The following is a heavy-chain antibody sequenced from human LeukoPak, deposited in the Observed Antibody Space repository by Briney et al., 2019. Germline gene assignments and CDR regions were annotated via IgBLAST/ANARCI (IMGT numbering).Heavy chain of an antibody. CDR3: ARVRLGFLEWLQNHYYYGMDV. Sequence: RGSLRLSCAASGFTFSSYAMSWVRQAPGKGLEWVSAISGSGGSTYYADSVKGRFTISRDNSKNTLYLQMNSLRAEDTAVYYCARVRLGFLEWLQNHYYYGMDVWGQGTTVTVSS. V-gene: IGHV3-23*01. D-gene: IGHD3-3*02. CDR2: ISGSGGST. CDR1: GFTFSSYA. J-gene: IGHJ6*02.